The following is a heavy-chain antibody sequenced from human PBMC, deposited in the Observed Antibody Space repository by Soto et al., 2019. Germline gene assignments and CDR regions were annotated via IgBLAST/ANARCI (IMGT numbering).Heavy chain of an antibody. Sequence: QVHLVQSGAEVKKPGASVKVSCKGSGYTFTSYGITWVRQAPGQGLEWMGWISAHNGNTDYAQKLQGRVTVTRDTSTSTAYMXXXXXXXXXXXXXXXARGRYGDYWGQGALVTVSS. V-gene: IGHV1-18*01. D-gene: IGHD1-26*01. CDR1: GYTFTSYG. J-gene: IGHJ4*02. CDR3: ARGRYGDY. CDR2: ISAHNGNT.